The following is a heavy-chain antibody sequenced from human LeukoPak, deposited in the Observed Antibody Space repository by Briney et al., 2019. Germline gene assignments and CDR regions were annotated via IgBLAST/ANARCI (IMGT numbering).Heavy chain of an antibody. D-gene: IGHD2-8*02. Sequence: GGSLRLSCAASGFTFGSYAMTWLRQAPGKGLVWVSRVDPDGTTTNYADSVTGRFTTSRDNAKNTLYLQMNSLRAEDTALYYCTRVQAGRSGLMDVWGRGTTVTVSS. CDR1: GFTFGSYA. J-gene: IGHJ6*02. CDR2: VDPDGTTT. V-gene: IGHV3-74*01. CDR3: TRVQAGRSGLMDV.